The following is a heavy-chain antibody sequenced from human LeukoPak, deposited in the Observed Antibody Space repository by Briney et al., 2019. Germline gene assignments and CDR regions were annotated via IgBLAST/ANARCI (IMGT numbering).Heavy chain of an antibody. CDR1: GFTFSGHW. V-gene: IGHV3-7*01. CDR2: INKGGSDE. Sequence: GGSLRLSCAASGFTFSGHWMSWVRQAPGKGLEWVANINKGGSDEYYVDSVKGRFTISRDNANNLLYLQMNSLRGEDTAVYYCTRDRSRAEDDWGQGALVTVSS. CDR3: TRDRSRAEDD. J-gene: IGHJ4*02. D-gene: IGHD1-14*01.